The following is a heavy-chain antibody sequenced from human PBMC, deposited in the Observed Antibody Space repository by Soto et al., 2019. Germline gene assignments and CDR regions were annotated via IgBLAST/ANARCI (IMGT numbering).Heavy chain of an antibody. CDR1: GGTFSSYA. J-gene: IGHJ3*02. D-gene: IGHD5-18*01. CDR2: IIPIFGTA. V-gene: IGHV1-69*12. CDR3: ARDRVQLGDDAFDI. Sequence: QVQLVQSGAEVKKPGSSVKVSCKASGGTFSSYAISWVLQAPGQGLEWMGGIIPIFGTANYAPNFHVRVTITEDESRSTAYMEMSSLRSEDTAVYYCARDRVQLGDDAFDIWGQGTMVTVSS.